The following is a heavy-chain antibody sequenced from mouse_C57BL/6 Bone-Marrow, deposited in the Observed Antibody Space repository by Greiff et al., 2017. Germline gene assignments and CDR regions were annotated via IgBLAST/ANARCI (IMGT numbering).Heavy chain of an antibody. J-gene: IGHJ4*01. Sequence: VQLQQPGAELVKPGASVKLSCKASGYTFTSYRMHWVKQRPGQGLEWIGMIHPNSGSTNYNEKFKSKATLTVDKSSSTAYMQLSSLTSEDSAVYYCARVGRWLMDYWGQGTSVTVSS. D-gene: IGHD2-3*01. CDR1: GYTFTSYR. CDR3: ARVGRWLMDY. V-gene: IGHV1-64*01. CDR2: IHPNSGST.